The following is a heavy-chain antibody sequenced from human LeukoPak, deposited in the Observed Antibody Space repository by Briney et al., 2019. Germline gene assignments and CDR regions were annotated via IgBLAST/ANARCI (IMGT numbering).Heavy chain of an antibody. CDR3: ARGVLTIFWSADAFDI. J-gene: IGHJ3*02. V-gene: IGHV1-69*01. CDR1: GGTFSSYA. D-gene: IGHD3-10*02. Sequence: ASVKVSCKASGGTFSSYAISWVRQAPGQGLEWTGGIIPIFGTANYAQKFQGRVTITADESTSTAYMELSSLRSEDTAVYYCARGVLTIFWSADAFDIWGQGTMVTVSS. CDR2: IIPIFGTA.